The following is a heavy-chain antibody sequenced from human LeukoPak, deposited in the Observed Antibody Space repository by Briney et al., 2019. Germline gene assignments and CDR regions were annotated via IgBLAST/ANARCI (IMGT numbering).Heavy chain of an antibody. CDR2: IYSGGST. CDR3: AKSSSSFYYAMDV. J-gene: IGHJ6*02. V-gene: IGHV3-53*01. Sequence: PGGSLRLSCAASGFTVSSNYMSWVRQAPGKGLEWVSVIYSGGSTYYADSVKGRFTISRDKSKNTLYLQMNSLRAEDTAVYFCAKSSSSFYYAMDVWGQGTTVTVSS. D-gene: IGHD6-6*01. CDR1: GFTVSSNY.